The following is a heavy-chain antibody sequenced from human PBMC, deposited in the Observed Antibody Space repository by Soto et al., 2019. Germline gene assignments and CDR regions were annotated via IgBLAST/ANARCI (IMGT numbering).Heavy chain of an antibody. Sequence: SGPTLVNATQSLTLTCSFSGFSLSTTEVAVGWIRQPPGKALEWLALIYWDGDKRYSPSLKSSLTITKDTAKNQVVLTMTNVHPEDTAVYYCARDFVLGAPDYLDHWGQGTLVTVSS. CDR3: ARDFVLGAPDYLDH. V-gene: IGHV2-5*02. D-gene: IGHD1-26*01. CDR2: IYWDGDK. CDR1: GFSLSTTEVA. J-gene: IGHJ4*02.